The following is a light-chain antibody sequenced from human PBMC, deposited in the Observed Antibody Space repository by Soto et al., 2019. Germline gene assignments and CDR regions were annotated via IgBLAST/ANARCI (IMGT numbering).Light chain of an antibody. CDR2: DVS. CDR3: SSYTSRSFVV. CDR1: SSDVGAYNY. Sequence: QSALTQPASVSGSPGQSITISCTGTSSDVGAYNYVSWYQQYPGKAPKLMIYDVSNRPSGVSNRFSGSKSGNTASLTISGLQAEDEADYYCSSYTSRSFVVFGEGTKLTVL. J-gene: IGLJ2*01. V-gene: IGLV2-14*01.